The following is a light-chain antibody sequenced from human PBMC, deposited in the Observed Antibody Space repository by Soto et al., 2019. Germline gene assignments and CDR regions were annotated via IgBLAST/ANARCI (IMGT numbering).Light chain of an antibody. CDR2: AAS. CDR1: QSISTW. V-gene: IGKV1-5*03. J-gene: IGKJ2*01. Sequence: DIQMTQSPSTLSASVGDRVTITCRASQSISTWLAWYQQKPGTAPKLLIYAASTLETGVPSRFSGSRSGTEFTLTVSSLQPDDFATYYCQQYNDSFLYTFGQGTKLEIK. CDR3: QQYNDSFLYT.